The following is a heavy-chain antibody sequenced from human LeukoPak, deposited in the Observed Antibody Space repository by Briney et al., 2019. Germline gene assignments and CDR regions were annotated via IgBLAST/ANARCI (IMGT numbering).Heavy chain of an antibody. J-gene: IGHJ4*02. D-gene: IGHD6-25*01. Sequence: GGSLRLSCAASGFTVSSNYMSWIRQAPRKGLEWVSYISSSGSTIYYADSVKGRFTISRDNAKNSLYLQMNSLRAEDTAVYYCARDRLSPGGEGDFDYWGQGTLVTVSS. V-gene: IGHV3-11*04. CDR3: ARDRLSPGGEGDFDY. CDR1: GFTVSSNY. CDR2: ISSSGSTI.